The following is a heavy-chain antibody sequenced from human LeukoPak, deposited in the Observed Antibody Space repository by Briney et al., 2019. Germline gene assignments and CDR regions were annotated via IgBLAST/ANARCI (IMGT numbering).Heavy chain of an antibody. CDR1: GYSFTSYW. D-gene: IGHD3-10*02. V-gene: IGHV5-51*01. J-gene: IGHJ3*02. CDR2: IYPGDSDT. CDR3: ARYLKGDLLCWAFDI. Sequence: GESLKISCKGSGYSFTSYWIGWVRQMPGKGLEWMGIIYPGDSDTRYSPSFQGQVTISADKSISTAYLQWSSLKASDTAMYYCARYLKGDLLCWAFDIWGQGTMVTVSS.